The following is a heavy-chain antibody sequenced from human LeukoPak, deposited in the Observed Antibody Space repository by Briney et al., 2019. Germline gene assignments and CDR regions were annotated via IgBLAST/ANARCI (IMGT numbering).Heavy chain of an antibody. V-gene: IGHV3-33*06. CDR1: GFTLSSYG. D-gene: IGHD5-12*01. J-gene: IGHJ4*02. CDR3: VKDNQPIYSGYAPDY. CDR2: IWYDGSNK. Sequence: PGRSLRHSCSASGFTLSSYGMHWVRQAPGKGLEWVAVIWYDGSNKYYADSVKGRFTISRDNSKNTLYLQMNSLRAEDTAVYYCVKDNQPIYSGYAPDYWGQGTLVTVSS.